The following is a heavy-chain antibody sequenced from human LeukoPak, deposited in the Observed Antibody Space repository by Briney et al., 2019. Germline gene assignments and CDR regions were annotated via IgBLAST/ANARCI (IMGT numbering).Heavy chain of an antibody. CDR2: IYHSGSG. CDR1: GYSISNDYY. CDR3: TRKATTGPTKAAFDV. V-gene: IGHV4-28*01. D-gene: IGHD4-17*01. J-gene: IGHJ3*01. Sequence: PSETLSLTCAVSGYSISNDYYWGWIRQPPGRGLEWIGYIYHSGSGYYNPSLKSRVAMSVDTSKNQFSLKLSSVTAVDTAVYYCTRKATTGPTKAAFDVWGQGTMVTVSS.